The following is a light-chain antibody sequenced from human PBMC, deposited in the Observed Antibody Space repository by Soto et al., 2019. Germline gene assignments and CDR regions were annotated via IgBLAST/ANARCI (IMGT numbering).Light chain of an antibody. J-gene: IGLJ1*01. V-gene: IGLV2-14*01. CDR3: SSYNV. CDR1: SSDVGGYNY. CDR2: DVS. Sequence: QSALTQPASVSGSPGQSIAISCTGTSSDVGGYNYVSWYQQHPGKAPKLMVYDVSNRPSGVSNRFSGSESGNTASLTISGLQAEDEADYYCSSYNVFGTGTKLTVL.